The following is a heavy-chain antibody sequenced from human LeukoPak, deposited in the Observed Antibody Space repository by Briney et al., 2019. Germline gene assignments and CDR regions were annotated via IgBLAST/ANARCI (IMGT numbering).Heavy chain of an antibody. D-gene: IGHD3-10*01. J-gene: IGHJ4*02. V-gene: IGHV4-31*03. Sequence: SQTLSLTCTVSGGSISSGGYYWSWIRQHPGKGLEWIGYIYYSGSTYYNPSLKSRVTISVDTSKNQFSLKLSSVTAADTAVYYCARIMMVKAGSGSYSNYFDYWGQGTLVTVSS. CDR2: IYYSGST. CDR1: GGSISSGGYY. CDR3: ARIMMVKAGSGSYSNYFDY.